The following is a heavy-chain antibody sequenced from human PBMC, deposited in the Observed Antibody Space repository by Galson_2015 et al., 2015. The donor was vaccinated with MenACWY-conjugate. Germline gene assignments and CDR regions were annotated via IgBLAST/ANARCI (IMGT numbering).Heavy chain of an antibody. CDR2: TSGSGGVT. V-gene: IGHV3-23*01. CDR3: AKGPLYDSSGSDSDYFEF. Sequence: SLRLSCAASGFIFNKYAMTWIRQAPGKGLEWVSATSGSGGVTYHADSVKGRFTISRDNSKNTLYLHMNGLKAEDTAIYYCAKGPLYDSSGSDSDYFEFWGQGTLVTVSS. J-gene: IGHJ4*02. CDR1: GFIFNKYA. D-gene: IGHD3-22*01.